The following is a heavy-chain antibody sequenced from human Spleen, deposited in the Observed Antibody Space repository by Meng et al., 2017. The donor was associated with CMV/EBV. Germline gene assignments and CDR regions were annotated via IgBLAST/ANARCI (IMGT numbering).Heavy chain of an antibody. D-gene: IGHD1-7*01. CDR1: GFTFSSYA. V-gene: IGHV3-13*01. CDR2: IGTAGDT. J-gene: IGHJ6*02. Sequence: GGSLRLSCAASGFTFSSYAMHWVRQTTGKGLEWVSAIGTAGDTYYPGSVKGRFTISRENAKNSFYLQMNSLRAEDTAVYYCARVPTRANWNFLDYYSGMDVWGQGTTVTVSS. CDR3: ARVPTRANWNFLDYYSGMDV.